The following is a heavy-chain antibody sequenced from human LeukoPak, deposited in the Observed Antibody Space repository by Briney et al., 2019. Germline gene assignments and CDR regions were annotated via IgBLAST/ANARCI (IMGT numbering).Heavy chain of an antibody. D-gene: IGHD6-19*01. CDR1: GFTFSNAW. Sequence: GGSLRLSCAASGFTFSNAWMSWVRQAPGKGLEWVGRIKSKTDGGTTDYAAPVKGRFTISRDDSKNTLYLQMNSLKTEDTAVYYCTTTDLPGIAVAGPHRFMDVWGKGTTVTVSS. CDR3: TTTDLPGIAVAGPHRFMDV. V-gene: IGHV3-15*01. CDR2: IKSKTDGGTT. J-gene: IGHJ6*03.